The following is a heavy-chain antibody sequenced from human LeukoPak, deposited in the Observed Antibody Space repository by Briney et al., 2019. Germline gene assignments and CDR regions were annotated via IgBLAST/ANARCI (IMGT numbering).Heavy chain of an antibody. CDR1: GYTLTELS. Sequence: ASVEVSCKXSGYTLTELSMHWVRQAPGKGLEWMGGFDPEDGETIYAQKFQGRVTMTEDTSTDTAYMELSGLRSEDTAVYYCARDRGDVVVPAAMHYWGQGTLVTVSS. CDR3: ARDRGDVVVPAAMHY. CDR2: FDPEDGET. J-gene: IGHJ4*02. D-gene: IGHD2-2*01. V-gene: IGHV1-24*01.